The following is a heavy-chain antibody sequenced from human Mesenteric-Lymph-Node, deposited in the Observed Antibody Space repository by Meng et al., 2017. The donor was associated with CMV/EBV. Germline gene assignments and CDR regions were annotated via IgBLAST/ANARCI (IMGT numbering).Heavy chain of an antibody. CDR1: GFTVSNNY. D-gene: IGHD6-13*01. J-gene: IGHJ1*01. CDR3: ARKIAAAGTGYFQH. CDR2: ISYDGSNK. Sequence: GESLKISCAVSGFTVSNNYMSWVRQAPGKGLEWVAVISYDGSNKYYADSVKGRFTISRDNSKNTLYLQMNSLRAEDTAVYYCARKIAAAGTGYFQHWGQGTLVTVSS. V-gene: IGHV3-30*03.